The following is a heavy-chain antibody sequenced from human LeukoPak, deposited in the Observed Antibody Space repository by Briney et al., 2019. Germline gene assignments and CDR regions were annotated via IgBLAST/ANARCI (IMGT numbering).Heavy chain of an antibody. V-gene: IGHV4-31*03. CDR2: IYYSGST. Sequence: SETLSLTCTVSGGSISSGGYYWSWIRQHPGKGLEWIGYIYYSGSTNYNPSLKSRVTISVDTSKNQFSLKLSSVTAADTAVYYCARRPRSSGWYAGGWFDPWGQGTLVTVSS. J-gene: IGHJ5*02. CDR3: ARRPRSSGWYAGGWFDP. CDR1: GGSISSGGYY. D-gene: IGHD6-19*01.